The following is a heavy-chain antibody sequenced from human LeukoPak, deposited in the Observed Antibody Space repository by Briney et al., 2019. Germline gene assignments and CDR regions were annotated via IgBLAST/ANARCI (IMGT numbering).Heavy chain of an antibody. Sequence: PGGSLRLSCAASGFTFSSYGMHWVRQAPGKGLEWVAVISYDGSNNYYADSVKGRFTISRDNSKNTLYLQMNSLGAEDTAVYYCAKIVGAAFDYWGQGTLVTVSS. CDR2: ISYDGSNN. CDR1: GFTFSSYG. V-gene: IGHV3-30*18. J-gene: IGHJ4*02. D-gene: IGHD1-26*01. CDR3: AKIVGAAFDY.